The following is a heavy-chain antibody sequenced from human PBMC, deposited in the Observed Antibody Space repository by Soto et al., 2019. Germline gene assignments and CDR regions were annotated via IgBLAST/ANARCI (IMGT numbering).Heavy chain of an antibody. J-gene: IGHJ6*02. Sequence: ESGGGVVQPGRSLRLSCAASGFTFSSYGMHWVRQAPGKGLEWVAVIWYDGSNKYYADSVKGRFTISRDNSKNTLYLQMNSLRAEDTAVYYCARDDYGDYVDYYYYGMDVWGQGTTFTVSS. CDR2: IWYDGSNK. CDR3: ARDDYGDYVDYYYYGMDV. V-gene: IGHV3-33*01. D-gene: IGHD4-17*01. CDR1: GFTFSSYG.